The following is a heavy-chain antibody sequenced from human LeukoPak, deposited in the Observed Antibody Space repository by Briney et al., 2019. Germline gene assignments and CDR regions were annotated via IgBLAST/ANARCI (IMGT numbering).Heavy chain of an antibody. Sequence: PGGSLRLSCAASGFTFSSYEMNWVRQAPGKGLEWVSYISSSSSYIYYADSVKGRFTISRDNAKNSLYLQMNSLRAEDTAVYYCARAVPYFPFDYWGQGTLVTVSS. CDR2: ISSSSSYI. D-gene: IGHD2-21*01. CDR1: GFTFSSYE. V-gene: IGHV3-21*05. J-gene: IGHJ4*02. CDR3: ARAVPYFPFDY.